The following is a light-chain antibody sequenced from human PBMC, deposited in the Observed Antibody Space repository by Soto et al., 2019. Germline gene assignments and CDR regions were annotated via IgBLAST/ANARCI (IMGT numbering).Light chain of an antibody. CDR1: QTVNSR. V-gene: IGKV3-11*01. CDR2: HTS. Sequence: EIVLTQSPATLSSSPGERATLSCRASQTVNSRLAWYQHKPGQAPRLLIYHTSNRATGIPARFSGSGSGTDFTLTISSLEPEDFAVYYCQQRSNWRLTFGGGTKVDIK. CDR3: QQRSNWRLT. J-gene: IGKJ4*01.